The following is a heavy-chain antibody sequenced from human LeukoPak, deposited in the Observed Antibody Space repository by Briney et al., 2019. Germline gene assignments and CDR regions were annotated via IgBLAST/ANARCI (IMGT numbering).Heavy chain of an antibody. Sequence: GGSLRLSCAAAGFTFTNYEMNWVRQAPGKGLEWVSYISSSGYTIYYADSVKGRFTISRDNAKNLLYLQMNSLRAEDTAVYYCARNDPWDYWGQGSLVTVSS. CDR3: ARNDPWDY. CDR2: ISSSGYTI. V-gene: IGHV3-48*03. J-gene: IGHJ4*02. CDR1: GFTFTNYE.